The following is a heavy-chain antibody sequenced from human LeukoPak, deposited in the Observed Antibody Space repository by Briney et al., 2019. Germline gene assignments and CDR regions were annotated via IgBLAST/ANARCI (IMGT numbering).Heavy chain of an antibody. CDR2: IYNSGST. D-gene: IGHD1-26*01. CDR3: ARWNSGSSSFDF. CDR1: GGSISSYY. Sequence: PSETLSLTCSVSGGSISSYYWSWIRQPAPKGLEWIGRIYNSGSTNYNPSLKSRVTISVDKSKNQFSLKLSSVTAADTAVYYCARWNSGSSSFDFWGQGTLVTVSS. J-gene: IGHJ4*02. V-gene: IGHV4-4*07.